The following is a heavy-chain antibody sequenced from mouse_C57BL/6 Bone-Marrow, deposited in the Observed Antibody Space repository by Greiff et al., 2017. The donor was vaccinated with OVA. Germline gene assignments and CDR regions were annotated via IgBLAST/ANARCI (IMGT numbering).Heavy chain of an antibody. CDR3: ARSYYGSSYVGFAY. CDR1: GYTFTSYT. V-gene: IGHV1-4*01. CDR2: INPSSGYT. J-gene: IGHJ3*01. D-gene: IGHD1-1*01. Sequence: VQLQESGAELARPGASVKMSCKASGYTFTSYTMHWVKQRPGQGLEWIGYINPSSGYTKYNQKFKDKATLTADKSSSTAYMQLSSLTSEDSAVYYCARSYYGSSYVGFAYWGQGTLVTVSA.